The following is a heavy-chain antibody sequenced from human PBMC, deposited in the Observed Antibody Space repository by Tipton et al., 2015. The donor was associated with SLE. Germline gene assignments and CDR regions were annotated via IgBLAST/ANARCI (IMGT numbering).Heavy chain of an antibody. V-gene: IGHV4-39*07. Sequence: TLCLTCAVYDGSFSSYYWGWISQSPGKGLEWIGSIYYSGYTYYNPSLKSRVTLSVDTSKNQISLKLTSVTAADTAIYYCARSLSIPTPVNYFDPWGQGTQVTVSS. D-gene: IGHD4-11*01. CDR1: DGSFSSYY. CDR2: IYYSGYT. CDR3: ARSLSIPTPVNYFDP. J-gene: IGHJ5*02.